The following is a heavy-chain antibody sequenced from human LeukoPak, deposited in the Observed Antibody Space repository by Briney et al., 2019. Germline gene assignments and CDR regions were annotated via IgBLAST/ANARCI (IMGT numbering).Heavy chain of an antibody. J-gene: IGHJ3*02. CDR2: IKPNSGGT. V-gene: IGHV1-2*02. CDR1: GYTFTGYY. CDR3: ARAGIWDYSDSSGYHNGAFDM. Sequence: GASVKVSCKPSGYTFTGYYIQWVRQAPRQGLEWMGWIKPNSGGTNYAQKFQGRVTMTRDTSISTTYMELTRLRSDDTAVYYCARAGIWDYSDSSGYHNGAFDMWGQGTMVTVSS. D-gene: IGHD3-22*01.